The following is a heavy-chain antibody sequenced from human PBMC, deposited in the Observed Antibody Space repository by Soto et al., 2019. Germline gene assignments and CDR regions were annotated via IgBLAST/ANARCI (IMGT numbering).Heavy chain of an antibody. D-gene: IGHD1-1*01. CDR3: ARVGGHNYFNDY. J-gene: IGHJ4*02. Sequence: SETLSLTCAVYGGSFSDHYWTWIRQPPGKGLEWIGEISHSGGTNYNPSLKSRVTISADTSKNQFSLKLSSVSAADTAVYYCARVGGHNYFNDYWGQGTLVTVSS. CDR2: ISHSGGT. V-gene: IGHV4-34*01. CDR1: GGSFSDHY.